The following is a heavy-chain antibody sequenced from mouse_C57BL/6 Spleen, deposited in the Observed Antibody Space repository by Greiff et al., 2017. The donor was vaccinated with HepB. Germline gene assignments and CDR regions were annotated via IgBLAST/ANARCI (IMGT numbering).Heavy chain of an antibody. CDR1: GYTFTDYN. J-gene: IGHJ2*01. CDR2: INTNNGGT. CDR3: ARCGYDVYFDY. V-gene: IGHV1-22*01. D-gene: IGHD2-2*01. Sequence: VQLKQSGPELVKPGSSVKMSCKASGYTFTDYNMHWVKQSHGKSLEWIGYINTNNGGTSYNQKFKGNATFTVNKSSSTAYMELRSLTSEDSAVYYCARCGYDVYFDYWGQVTTLIVSP.